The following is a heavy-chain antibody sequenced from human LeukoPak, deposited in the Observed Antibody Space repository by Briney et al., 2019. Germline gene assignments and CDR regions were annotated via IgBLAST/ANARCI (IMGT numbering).Heavy chain of an antibody. CDR1: GFTFSDYY. J-gene: IGHJ6*03. V-gene: IGHV3-11*01. D-gene: IGHD6-6*01. Sequence: GGSLRLSCAASGFTFSDYYMSWIRQAPGKGLEWVSYISSSGSTIYYADSVKGRFTISRDNAKNSLYLQMNSLRTEDTALYYCAKDKAARPYYYYMDVWGKGTTVTVSS. CDR2: ISSSGSTI. CDR3: AKDKAARPYYYYMDV.